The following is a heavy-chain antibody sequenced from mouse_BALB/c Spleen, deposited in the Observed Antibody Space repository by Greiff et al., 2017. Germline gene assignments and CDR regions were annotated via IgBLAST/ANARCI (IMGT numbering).Heavy chain of an antibody. CDR2: INPSNGRT. CDR1: GYTFTSHW. CDR3: ARGDYYGSRSWFAY. Sequence: QGQLQQPGAELVKPGASVKLSCKASGYTFTSHWMHWVKQRPGQGLEWLGEINPSNGRTNYNEKFKSKATLTVDKSSSTAYMQLSSLTSEDSAVYYCARGDYYGSRSWFAYWGQGTLVTVSA. J-gene: IGHJ3*01. V-gene: IGHV1S81*02. D-gene: IGHD1-1*01.